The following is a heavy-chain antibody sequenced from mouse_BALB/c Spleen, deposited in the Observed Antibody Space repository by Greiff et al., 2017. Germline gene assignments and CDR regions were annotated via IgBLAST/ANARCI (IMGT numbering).Heavy chain of an antibody. D-gene: IGHD1-1*01. CDR3: AREERYYYGSSYGYAMDY. CDR1: GFSLTGYG. V-gene: IGHV2-6-7*01. CDR2: IWGDGST. J-gene: IGHJ4*01. Sequence: VKLMESGPGLVAPSQSLSITCTVSGFSLTGYGVNWVRQPPGKGLEWLGMIWGDGSTDYNSALKSRLSISKDNSKSQVFLKMNSLQTDDTARYYCAREERYYYGSSYGYAMDYWGQGTSVTVSS.